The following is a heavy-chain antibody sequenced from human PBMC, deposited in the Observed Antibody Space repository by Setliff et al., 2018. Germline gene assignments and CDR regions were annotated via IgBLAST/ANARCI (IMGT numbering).Heavy chain of an antibody. CDR1: GFTFSGFG. V-gene: IGHV3-30*02. Sequence: GGSLRLSCAASGFTFSGFGTHWVRQAPGKGLEWVAFIRYNGNNQYYSDSVKGRFTTSRDNSKNTLNLQMNGLRAEDTAVYYCAKANAMVVTSHSYGMDVWGQGTTVTVSS. D-gene: IGHD2-21*02. J-gene: IGHJ6*02. CDR3: AKANAMVVTSHSYGMDV. CDR2: IRYNGNNQ.